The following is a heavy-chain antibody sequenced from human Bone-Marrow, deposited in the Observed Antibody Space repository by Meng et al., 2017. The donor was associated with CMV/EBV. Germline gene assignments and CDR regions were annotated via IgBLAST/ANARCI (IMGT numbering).Heavy chain of an antibody. V-gene: IGHV3-43*01. J-gene: IGHJ4*02. CDR1: GFTFDDYT. CDR3: ARDGSSSWYSCDY. CDR2: ISWDGGST. D-gene: IGHD6-13*01. Sequence: GGSLRLSCAASGFTFDDYTMHWVRQAPGKGLEWVSLISWDGGSTYYADSVKGRFTISRDNAKNSLYLQMNSLRAEDTAVYYCARDGSSSWYSCDYWGQGTLVTVSS.